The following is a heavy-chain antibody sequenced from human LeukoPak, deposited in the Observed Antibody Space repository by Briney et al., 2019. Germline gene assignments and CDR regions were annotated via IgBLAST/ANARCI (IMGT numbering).Heavy chain of an antibody. CDR2: VYHSGST. J-gene: IGHJ4*02. D-gene: IGHD3-3*01. CDR1: GYSISSGYY. V-gene: IGHV4-38-2*02. Sequence: SETLSLTCTVSGYSISSGYYCGWIRRPPGKGREWIGSVYHSGSTYYNPSLKSRVTISTDKSKNPFSMKLTSVTAADTAMYYCGPQREWSLTEYHFDYWGQGTLVTVSS. CDR3: GPQREWSLTEYHFDY.